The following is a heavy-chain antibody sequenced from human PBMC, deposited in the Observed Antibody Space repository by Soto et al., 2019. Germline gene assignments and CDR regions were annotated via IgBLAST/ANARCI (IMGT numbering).Heavy chain of an antibody. J-gene: IGHJ6*02. V-gene: IGHV4-34*01. CDR1: GGSFSGYY. Sequence: PSETLSPTCAVYGGSFSGYYWSWIRQPPGKGLEWIGEINHSGSTNYNPSLKSRVTISVDTSKNQFSLKLSSVTAADTAVYYCPRRSSGWYADSYGMDVWGQGTTVTVSS. CDR3: PRRSSGWYADSYGMDV. D-gene: IGHD6-19*01. CDR2: INHSGST.